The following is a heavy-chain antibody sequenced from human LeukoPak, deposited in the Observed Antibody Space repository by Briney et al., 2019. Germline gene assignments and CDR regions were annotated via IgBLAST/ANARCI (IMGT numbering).Heavy chain of an antibody. Sequence: GGSLRLSCAASGFTFSIYGMQWVRQAPGKGLEWVSSISGTSSYIYYADPVKGRFTISRDNAKNSLSLQMNSLRDEDTAVYYCAKGLYSGNDPIDYWGQGTLVTVSS. CDR1: GFTFSIYG. D-gene: IGHD5-12*01. J-gene: IGHJ4*02. CDR3: AKGLYSGNDPIDY. CDR2: ISGTSSYI. V-gene: IGHV3-21*01.